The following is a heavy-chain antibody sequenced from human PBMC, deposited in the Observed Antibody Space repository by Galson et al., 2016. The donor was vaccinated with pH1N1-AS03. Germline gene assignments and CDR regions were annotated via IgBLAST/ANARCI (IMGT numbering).Heavy chain of an antibody. V-gene: IGHV3-23*01. Sequence: SLRLSCATSGFTFSSYGLTWVRQAPGKGLEWVSSISVTGGSTYYADSVKVRFTISRDHSKNTLYLQMSSLRAEDTAVYYCAKDRSSWPPGWGSVDSWGQGTLVTVSS. CDR1: GFTFSSYG. CDR2: ISVTGGST. J-gene: IGHJ4*02. D-gene: IGHD6-13*01. CDR3: AKDRSSWPPGWGSVDS.